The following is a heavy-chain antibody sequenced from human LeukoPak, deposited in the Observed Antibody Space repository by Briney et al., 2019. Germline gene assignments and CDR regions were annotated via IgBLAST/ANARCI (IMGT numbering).Heavy chain of an antibody. CDR2: INHSRST. J-gene: IGHJ4*02. CDR3: ARDSGYGLF. Sequence: SETLSLTCAVYGGSFSGYYWSWIRQPPGKGLEWIGEINHSRSTNYNPSLKSRVTISVDTSKNQFSLKLSSVTAADTAVYYCARDSGYGLFWGQGTLVTVSS. D-gene: IGHD5-12*01. V-gene: IGHV4-34*01. CDR1: GGSFSGYY.